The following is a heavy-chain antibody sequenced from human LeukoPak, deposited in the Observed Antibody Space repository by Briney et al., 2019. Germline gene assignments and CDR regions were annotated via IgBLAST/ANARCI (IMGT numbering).Heavy chain of an antibody. V-gene: IGHV3-21*01. Sequence: GGSLRLSCAASGFTFSSYAMSWVRQAPGKGLEWVSSISSSSSYIYYADSVKGRFTISRDNAKNSLYLQMNSLRAEDTAVYYCARDRGGIGAFFDPWGQGTLVTVSS. CDR2: ISSSSSYI. CDR1: GFTFSSYA. J-gene: IGHJ5*02. D-gene: IGHD6-13*01. CDR3: ARDRGGIGAFFDP.